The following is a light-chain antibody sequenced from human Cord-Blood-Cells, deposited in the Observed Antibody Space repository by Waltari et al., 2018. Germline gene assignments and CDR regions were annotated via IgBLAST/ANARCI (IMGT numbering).Light chain of an antibody. J-gene: IGLJ3*02. V-gene: IGLV4-69*01. CDR1: SGHSSYA. CDR3: QTWGTGIRGV. Sequence: QLVLTQSPSASAPLGASVKLPCTLSSGHSSYAIAWHQQQPEKGPRYLMKLNSDGSHSKGDGIPDRFSGSSSGAERYLTISSLQSEDEADYYCQTWGTGIRGVFGGGTKLTVL. CDR2: LNSDGSH.